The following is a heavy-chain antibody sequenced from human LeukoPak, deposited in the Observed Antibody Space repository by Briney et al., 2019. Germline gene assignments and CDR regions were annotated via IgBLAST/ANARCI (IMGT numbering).Heavy chain of an antibody. CDR3: AADQATVTSFRFDY. J-gene: IGHJ4*02. Sequence: SVQVSCKASGFTFPSSAVQWVRPARGQRLEWIGWVVVGSGNTNYAQKFQERVTITRDMSTSTAYMELSSLRSEDTAVYYCAADQATVTSFRFDYWGQGTLVTVSS. CDR1: GFTFPSSA. V-gene: IGHV1-58*01. CDR2: VVVGSGNT. D-gene: IGHD4-17*01.